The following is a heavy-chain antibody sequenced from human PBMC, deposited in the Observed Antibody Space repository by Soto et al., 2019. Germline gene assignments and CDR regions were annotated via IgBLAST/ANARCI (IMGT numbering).Heavy chain of an antibody. V-gene: IGHV3-15*07. CDR2: IKSKGDGGTT. D-gene: IGHD1-1*01. J-gene: IGHJ4*02. CDR3: TTIVPWGWKY. CDR1: AFTFSNAW. Sequence: EVQLVESGGGLVKPGGSLRLSCAASAFTFSNAWMNWVRQAPGKGLEWVGRIKSKGDGGTTDYAAFMKGRFTTSRDDSTSTLYLHMNSLKTEDTAVYYCTTIVPWGWKYWGQGTLVTVSP.